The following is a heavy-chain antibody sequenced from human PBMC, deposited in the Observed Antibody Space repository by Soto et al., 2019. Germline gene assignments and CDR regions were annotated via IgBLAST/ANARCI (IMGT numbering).Heavy chain of an antibody. CDR3: AKSSGSPFY. Sequence: GGSLRLSCAASGFTFTSHAMSWVRQAPGKGLEWVSAISGSGASTYYEDSVKGRFTISRDNSKDTLYLQMNSLRADDTAVYFCAKSSGSPFYWGQGTLVTVSS. J-gene: IGHJ4*02. V-gene: IGHV3-23*01. CDR2: ISGSGAST. CDR1: GFTFTSHA. D-gene: IGHD3-10*01.